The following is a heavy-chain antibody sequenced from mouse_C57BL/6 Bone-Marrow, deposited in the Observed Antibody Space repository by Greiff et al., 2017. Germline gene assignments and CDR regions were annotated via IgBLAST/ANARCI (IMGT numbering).Heavy chain of an antibody. CDR3: ARPGKAVYFDY. CDR2: IHPNSGGT. V-gene: IGHV1-64*01. Sequence: QVQLQQSGAELVKPGASVKLSCKASGYTFTSYWMHWVKQRPGQGLEWIGMIHPNSGGTNYNEKFKSKATLTVDKSSSTAYMQLSSLTSEDSAVYYCARPGKAVYFDYWGQGTTLTVSS. J-gene: IGHJ2*01. D-gene: IGHD2-1*01. CDR1: GYTFTSYW.